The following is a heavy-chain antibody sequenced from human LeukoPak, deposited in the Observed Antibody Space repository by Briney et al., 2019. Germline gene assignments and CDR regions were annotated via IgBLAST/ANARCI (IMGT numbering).Heavy chain of an antibody. D-gene: IGHD3-22*01. Sequence: SGGSLRLPCAASGFTFSSYAMSWVRQAPGKGLEWVSTIDGSGGSTYYADSVKGRFTISRDSSKNTLYLQMNSLRAEDTAIYYCAIDHGDSAYYPVDYWGQGTLVTVSS. V-gene: IGHV3-23*01. J-gene: IGHJ4*02. CDR1: GFTFSSYA. CDR2: IDGSGGST. CDR3: AIDHGDSAYYPVDY.